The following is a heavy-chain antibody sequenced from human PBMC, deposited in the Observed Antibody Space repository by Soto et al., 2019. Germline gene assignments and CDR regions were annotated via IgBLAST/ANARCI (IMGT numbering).Heavy chain of an antibody. CDR3: ARSVAVPAAHIDY. J-gene: IGHJ4*02. CDR2: VYYTGST. Sequence: ETLYLACQGSGGCIRVSYWSWIRQSPGKGLEWLGYVYYTGSTNYSPSLRSRVSISVDTSKDEFSLSLSSVTAADTAVYFCARSVAVPAAHIDYWGQGTPVTVYS. D-gene: IGHD2-2*01. V-gene: IGHV4-59*01. CDR1: GGCIRVSY.